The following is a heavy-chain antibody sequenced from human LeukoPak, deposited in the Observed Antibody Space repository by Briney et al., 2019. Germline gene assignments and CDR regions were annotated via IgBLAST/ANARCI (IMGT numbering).Heavy chain of an antibody. CDR3: ARVGSRDGYNWDYFDY. Sequence: GGSLRLSCAASGFTFSSYWMSWVRQAPGKGLEWVANIKQDGSEKYYVDSVKGRFTISRDNAKNSLYLQMNSLRAEDTAVYYCARVGSRDGYNWDYFDYWGQGTLVTVSS. CDR2: IKQDGSEK. CDR1: GFTFSSYW. V-gene: IGHV3-7*01. D-gene: IGHD5-24*01. J-gene: IGHJ4*02.